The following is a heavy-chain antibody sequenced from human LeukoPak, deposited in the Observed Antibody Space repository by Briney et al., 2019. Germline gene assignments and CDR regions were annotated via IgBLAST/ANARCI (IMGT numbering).Heavy chain of an antibody. CDR3: ARAGEDYYDSSGYSLFDY. V-gene: IGHV4-34*01. CDR1: GGSFSGYY. CDR2: INHSGST. J-gene: IGHJ4*02. Sequence: SETLSLTCAVYGGSFSGYYWSWIRQPPGKGLEWIGEINHSGSTNYNPSLKSRVTISVDTSKNQFSLKLSSVTAADTAVYYCARAGEDYYDSSGYSLFDYWGQGTLVTVSS. D-gene: IGHD3-22*01.